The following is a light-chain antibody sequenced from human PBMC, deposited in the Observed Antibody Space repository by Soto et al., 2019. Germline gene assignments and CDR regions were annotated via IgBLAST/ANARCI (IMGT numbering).Light chain of an antibody. CDR3: SSYTSRSTVI. CDR2: EVS. J-gene: IGLJ2*01. V-gene: IGLV2-14*01. CDR1: SSDVGGYNY. Sequence: QSALTQPASVSGSPGQSITISCTGTSSDVGGYNYVSWYQQHPGKAPKLMIYEVSNRPSGVSNRCSGSKSGNTASLTISWLQAEDEADYYGSSYTSRSTVIFGGGTKVTVL.